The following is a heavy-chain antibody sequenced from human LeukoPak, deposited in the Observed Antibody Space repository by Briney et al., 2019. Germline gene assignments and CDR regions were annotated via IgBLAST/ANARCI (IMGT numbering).Heavy chain of an antibody. CDR2: INQDGSEE. CDR1: GFTFSTYW. D-gene: IGHD6-19*01. J-gene: IGHJ4*02. Sequence: GGSLRLSCAASGFTFSTYWMSWVRQAPGKGLEWVANINQDGSEEYYVDSVKGRFTISRDNAKNSLYLQMNSLRAEDTAVYYCARTYPGIAKAGTFDYWGQGTLVTVSS. CDR3: ARTYPGIAKAGTFDY. V-gene: IGHV3-7*01.